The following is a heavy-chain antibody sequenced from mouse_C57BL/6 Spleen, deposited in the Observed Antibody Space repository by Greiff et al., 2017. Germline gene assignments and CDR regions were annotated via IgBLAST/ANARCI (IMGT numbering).Heavy chain of an antibody. CDR1: GYAFSSYW. CDR3: ARSDSSGYEWFAY. J-gene: IGHJ3*01. V-gene: IGHV1-80*01. D-gene: IGHD3-2*02. Sequence: VQLQQSGAELVKPGASVKISCKASGYAFSSYWMNWVKQRPGKGLEWIGQIYPGDGDTNYNGKFKGKATLTADKSSSTAYMQLSSLTSEDSAVYFCARSDSSGYEWFAYWGQGTLVTVSA. CDR2: IYPGDGDT.